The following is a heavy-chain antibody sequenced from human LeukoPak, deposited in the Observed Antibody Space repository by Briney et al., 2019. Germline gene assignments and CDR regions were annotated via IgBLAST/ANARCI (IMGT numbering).Heavy chain of an antibody. J-gene: IGHJ6*03. V-gene: IGHV3-13*01. CDR1: GFDFSNFD. CDR2: IDTAGGT. D-gene: IGHD3-3*01. Sequence: HTGRSLRLSCTASGFDFSNFDFHWVRQLRGKGLEWVSHIDTAGGTYYPGSVKGRFTISRANAKKSLYLQMHNLRVGDTALYFCARGSPWSYYYMDVWGVGTAVSVS. CDR3: ARGSPWSYYYMDV.